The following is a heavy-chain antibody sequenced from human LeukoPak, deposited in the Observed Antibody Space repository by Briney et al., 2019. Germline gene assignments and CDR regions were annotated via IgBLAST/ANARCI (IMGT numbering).Heavy chain of an antibody. CDR3: ARGGYCSSTSCSSNYMDV. D-gene: IGHD2-2*01. Sequence: GGSLRLSCAASGFTFSSYSMNWVRRAPGKGLEWVSYISSSSSTIYYADSVKGRFTISRDNAKNSLYLQMNSLRAEDTAVYYCARGGYCSSTSCSSNYMDVWGKGTTVTVSS. J-gene: IGHJ6*03. CDR1: GFTFSSYS. V-gene: IGHV3-48*01. CDR2: ISSSSSTI.